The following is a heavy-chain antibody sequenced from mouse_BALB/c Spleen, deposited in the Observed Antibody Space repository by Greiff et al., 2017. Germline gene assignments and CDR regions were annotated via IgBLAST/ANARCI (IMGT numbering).Heavy chain of an antibody. D-gene: IGHD2-14*01. CDR1: GYTFTDYE. CDR2: IDPETGGT. J-gene: IGHJ4*01. Sequence: VQLQQSGAELVRPGASVTLSCKASGYTFTDYEMHWVKQTPVHGLEWIGAIDPETGGTAYNQKFKGKATLTADKSSSTAYMELRSLTSEDSAVYYCTRSVRQENAMDYWGQGTSVTVSS. V-gene: IGHV1-15*01. CDR3: TRSVRQENAMDY.